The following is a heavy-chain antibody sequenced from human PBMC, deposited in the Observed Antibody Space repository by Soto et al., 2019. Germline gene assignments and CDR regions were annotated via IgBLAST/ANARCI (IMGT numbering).Heavy chain of an antibody. CDR2: TYYRSKWYN. D-gene: IGHD3-9*01. CDR3: ATASLRYFDWFAGQAFDI. J-gene: IGHJ3*02. Sequence: LSQTLSLTCAISGDSVSSNSAAWNWIRQSPSRGLEWLGRTYYRSKWYNDYAVSVKSRITINPDTSKNQFSLQLNSVTPEDTAVYYCATASLRYFDWFAGQAFDIWGQGTMVTVSS. CDR1: GDSVSSNSAA. V-gene: IGHV6-1*01.